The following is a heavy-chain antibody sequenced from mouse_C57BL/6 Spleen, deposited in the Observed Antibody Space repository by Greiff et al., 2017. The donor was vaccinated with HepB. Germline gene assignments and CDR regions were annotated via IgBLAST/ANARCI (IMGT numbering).Heavy chain of an antibody. J-gene: IGHJ4*01. CDR2: ISSGSSTI. CDR1: GFTFSDYG. V-gene: IGHV5-17*01. CDR3: ARGGYLYYYAMDY. D-gene: IGHD2-2*01. Sequence: DVMLVESGGGLVKPGGSLKLSCAASGFTFSDYGMHWVRQAPEKGLEWVAYISSGSSTIYYADTVKGRLTISRDNAKNTLFMQMTSLRSEDTAMYYCARGGYLYYYAMDYWGQGTSVTVSS.